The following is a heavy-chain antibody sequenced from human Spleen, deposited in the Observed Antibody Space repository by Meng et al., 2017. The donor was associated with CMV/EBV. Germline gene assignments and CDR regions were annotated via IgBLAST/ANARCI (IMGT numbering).Heavy chain of an antibody. CDR1: GFTFSDYY. CDR2: ISSSGNAI. J-gene: IGHJ4*02. V-gene: IGHV3-11*01. D-gene: IGHD3-22*01. Sequence: GESLKISCAASGFTFSDYYMSWIRQAPGKGLEWVSYISSSGNAIYYADSVKGRFTISRDNAKNSLYLQMNSLRAEDTAVYYCAQVVAPHYYFDYWGQGTLVTVSS. CDR3: AQVVAPHYYFDY.